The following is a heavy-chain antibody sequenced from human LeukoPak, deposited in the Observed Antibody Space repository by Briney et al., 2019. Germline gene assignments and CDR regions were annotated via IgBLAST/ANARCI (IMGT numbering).Heavy chain of an antibody. V-gene: IGHV4-4*07. J-gene: IGHJ4*02. Sequence: SETLSLTCTVSGGSISSYYWSWIRQPAGKGLEWIGRIYTSGTTHYNPSLKSRVTMSVDTSKNQFSLKLSSVTAADTAVYYCARDPDFWSGYYNFDYWGQGTLVTVSS. CDR3: ARDPDFWSGYYNFDY. D-gene: IGHD3-3*01. CDR1: GGSISSYY. CDR2: IYTSGTT.